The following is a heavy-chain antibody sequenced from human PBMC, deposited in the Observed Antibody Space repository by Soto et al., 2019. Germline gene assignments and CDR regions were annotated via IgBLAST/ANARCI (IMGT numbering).Heavy chain of an antibody. CDR3: AKDASITTTYLAH. V-gene: IGHV3-9*01. CDR2: ISWNSGNI. Sequence: SLRLSCAASGFTFEDYAMHWVRQAPGKGLEWVSSISWNSGNIDYADSVKGRFTVSRDNAKNVLYLHMSSLRSEDSALYYCAKDASITTTYLAHWGQGTLVTVSS. D-gene: IGHD1-1*01. CDR1: GFTFEDYA. J-gene: IGHJ4*02.